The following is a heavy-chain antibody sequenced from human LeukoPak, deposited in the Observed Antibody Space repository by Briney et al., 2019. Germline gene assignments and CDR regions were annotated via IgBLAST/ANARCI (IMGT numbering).Heavy chain of an antibody. J-gene: IGHJ4*02. Sequence: GESLKISCEGSGHWFTSYWIGWVRQMPGKGLEWMGVIYPGDSDTIYSPSFQGQVTISVDKSVRTAYLQWSSLKASDTAIYYCARHLRVGRIAPFDFWGQGTLVTVSS. D-gene: IGHD1-26*01. CDR2: IYPGDSDT. CDR3: ARHLRVGRIAPFDF. CDR1: GHWFTSYW. V-gene: IGHV5-51*01.